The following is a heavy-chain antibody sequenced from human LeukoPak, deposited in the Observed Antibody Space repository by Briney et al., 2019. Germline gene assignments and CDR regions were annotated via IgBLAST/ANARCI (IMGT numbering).Heavy chain of an antibody. Sequence: GASVKVSCKASGGTFSSYAFSWVQQAPGQGLEWMGGIIPIVGTTNYAQKLQGRVTMTTDTSTSTAYMELRSLRSDDTAVYYCARDPQDGYNYFVNLDYWGQGTLVTVSS. CDR3: ARDPQDGYNYFVNLDY. D-gene: IGHD5-24*01. V-gene: IGHV1-69*05. CDR1: GGTFSSYA. CDR2: IIPIVGTT. J-gene: IGHJ4*02.